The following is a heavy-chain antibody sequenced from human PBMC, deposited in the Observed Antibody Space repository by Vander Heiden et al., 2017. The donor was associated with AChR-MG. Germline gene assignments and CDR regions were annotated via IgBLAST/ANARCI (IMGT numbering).Heavy chain of an antibody. CDR1: GGLISSSSYY. CDR2: IYYSGST. D-gene: IGHD4-17*01. CDR3: VSWYNGDYILDY. V-gene: IGHV4-39*01. J-gene: IGHJ4*02. Sequence: QLQLQESGPGLVKPSETLSLTCTVSGGLISSSSYYWGWIRQPPGKGLEWIGSIYYSGSTYYNPSLKSRVTISVDTSKNQFSLKLRSVTAADTAVYYCVSWYNGDYILDYWGQGTLVTVSA.